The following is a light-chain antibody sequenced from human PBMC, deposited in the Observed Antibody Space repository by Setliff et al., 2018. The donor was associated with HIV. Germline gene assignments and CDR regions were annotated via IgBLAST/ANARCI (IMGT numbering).Light chain of an antibody. J-gene: IGLJ1*01. CDR1: SSDIGVYDY. CDR3: SSYTGGSTYV. V-gene: IGLV2-14*03. CDR2: DVS. Sequence: QSVLTQPASVSGSPGQSVFISCTGSSSDIGVYDYVSWYQQHPGNAPKLMIYDVSNRPSGVSNRSSGSKSGNTASLTISGLQAEDEADYYCSSYTGGSTYVFGTGTKVTVL.